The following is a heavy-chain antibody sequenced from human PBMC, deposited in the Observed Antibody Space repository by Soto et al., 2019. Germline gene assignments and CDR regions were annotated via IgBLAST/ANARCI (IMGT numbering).Heavy chain of an antibody. J-gene: IGHJ4*02. CDR1: GFTFSSNS. Sequence: EVQLVESGGGLVQPGGSLRLSCAASGFTFSSNSINWVRQAPGKGLEWISYISSDSKTIYYADSVRGRFTISRDNARNSLYLQMNSLRDEDTAVYYCARDPPLWPPKHYFDYWGRGTLVTVSS. V-gene: IGHV3-48*02. CDR2: ISSDSKTI. CDR3: ARDPPLWPPKHYFDY. D-gene: IGHD5-18*01.